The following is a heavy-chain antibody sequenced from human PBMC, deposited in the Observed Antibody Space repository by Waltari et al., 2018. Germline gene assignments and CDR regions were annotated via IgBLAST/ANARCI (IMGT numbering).Heavy chain of an antibody. CDR1: GFTFSSYW. CDR3: ARVSDYDFWSGYSWGYYYYMDV. V-gene: IGHV3-7*01. CDR2: IKQDGSEK. J-gene: IGHJ6*03. Sequence: EVQLVESGGGLVQPGGSLRLSCAASGFTFSSYWMSWVRQAPGKGLEWVANIKQDGSEKYYVDSVKGRFTISRDNAKNSLYLQMNSLRAEDTAVYYCARVSDYDFWSGYSWGYYYYMDVWGKGTTVTISS. D-gene: IGHD3-3*01.